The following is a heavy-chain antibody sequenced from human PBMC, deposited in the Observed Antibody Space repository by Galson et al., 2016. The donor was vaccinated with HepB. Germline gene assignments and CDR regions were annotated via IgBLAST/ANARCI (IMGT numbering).Heavy chain of an antibody. CDR3: ARERPAPRVSEFGSLGFNDGLDM. J-gene: IGHJ3*02. Sequence: SETLSLTCRVSGGSIRSYRWSWVRLVPGKGLEWIGYSHESGESKYNPSLQSRVSISVDASKSQISLRLTAVSGADTAFYFCARERPAPRVSEFGSLGFNDGLDMWGQGTLVTVSS. D-gene: IGHD3-3*01. CDR1: GGSIRSYR. CDR2: SHESGES. V-gene: IGHV4-59*01.